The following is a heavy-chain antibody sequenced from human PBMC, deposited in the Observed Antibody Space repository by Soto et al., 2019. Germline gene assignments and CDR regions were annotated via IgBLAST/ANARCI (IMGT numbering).Heavy chain of an antibody. V-gene: IGHV5-51*01. CDR3: ARHPLDYCSGGSCYYYYYMDV. Sequence: PGESLKISCKGSGYSFTSYWIGWVRQMPGKGLEWMGIIYPGDSDTRYSPSFQGQVTISADKSISTAYLQWSSLKASDTAMYYCARHPLDYCSGGSCYYYYYMDVWGKGTTVTVSS. D-gene: IGHD2-15*01. CDR2: IYPGDSDT. J-gene: IGHJ6*03. CDR1: GYSFTSYW.